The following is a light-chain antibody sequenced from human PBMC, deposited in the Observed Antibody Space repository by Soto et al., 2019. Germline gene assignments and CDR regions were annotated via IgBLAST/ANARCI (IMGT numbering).Light chain of an antibody. CDR2: DAS. Sequence: PGDSATLSCSASQSVNTYLAWYQQKPGLAPRLLIFDASERSTGIPPRFSGSGSGTDFTLTISSLQPEDFATYYCQQLNGYPPAFGQGTRLEIK. CDR3: QQLNGYPPA. J-gene: IGKJ5*01. V-gene: IGKV3-11*01. CDR1: QSVNTY.